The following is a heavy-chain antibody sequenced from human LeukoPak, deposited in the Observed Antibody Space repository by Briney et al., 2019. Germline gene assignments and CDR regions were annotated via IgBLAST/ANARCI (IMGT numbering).Heavy chain of an antibody. CDR2: MYNSGST. D-gene: IGHD3-22*01. CDR3: ARDRRDYYDSSGYSLGNYYYYMDV. V-gene: IGHV4-61*09. CDR1: GGSISRGSYY. Sequence: SQTLSLTCTVSGGSISRGSYYWSWIRQPAGKGLEWIGHMYNSGSTNYNPSLKSRVSISADTSKNQYSLKLSSVTAADTAVYYCARDRRDYYDSSGYSLGNYYYYMDVWGKGTTVTVSS. J-gene: IGHJ6*03.